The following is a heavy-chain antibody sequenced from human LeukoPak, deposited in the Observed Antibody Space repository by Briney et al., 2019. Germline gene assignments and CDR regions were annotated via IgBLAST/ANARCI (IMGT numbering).Heavy chain of an antibody. D-gene: IGHD5-12*01. CDR3: AREHHGPSGYDFGPGDY. J-gene: IGHJ4*02. V-gene: IGHV3-11*01. CDR2: ISSSGSTI. Sequence: PGGSLRLSCAASGFTFSDYYMSWIRQAPGKGLEWVSYISSSGSTIYYADSVKGRFTIFRDNAKNSLYLQMNSLRAEDTAVYYCAREHHGPSGYDFGPGDYWGQGTLVTVSS. CDR1: GFTFSDYY.